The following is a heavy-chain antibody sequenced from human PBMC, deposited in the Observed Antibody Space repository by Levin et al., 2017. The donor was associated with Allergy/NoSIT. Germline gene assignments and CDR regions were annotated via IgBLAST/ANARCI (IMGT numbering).Heavy chain of an antibody. V-gene: IGHV3-30*04. D-gene: IGHD3-22*01. J-gene: IGHJ6*02. CDR3: AREGGGGYYDSTNYYGMDV. CDR2: ISYDGSNK. Sequence: GGSLRLSCAASGFTFSSYAMHWVRQAPGKGLEWVAVISYDGSNKYYADSVKGRFTISRDNSKNTLYLQRNSLRAEDTAVYYCAREGGGGYYDSTNYYGMDVWGQGTTVTVSS. CDR1: GFTFSSYA.